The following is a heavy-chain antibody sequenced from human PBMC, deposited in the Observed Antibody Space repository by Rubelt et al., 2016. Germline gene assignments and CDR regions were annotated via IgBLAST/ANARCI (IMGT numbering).Heavy chain of an antibody. V-gene: IGHV5-51*03. J-gene: IGHJ4*02. D-gene: IGHD3/OR15-3a*01. CDR3: ARRPRTRTGYSFDY. Sequence: EVQLVQSGAEVKKPGESLKISCKASGYTFTNYWIGWVRQMPGKGLEWMGIIYPGDSDTKYSPSFQGQITISAGKSISTAYLQGSSLKASDTAIYYCARRPRTRTGYSFDYWGQGTLVTVSS. CDR1: GYTFTNYW. CDR2: IYPGDSDT.